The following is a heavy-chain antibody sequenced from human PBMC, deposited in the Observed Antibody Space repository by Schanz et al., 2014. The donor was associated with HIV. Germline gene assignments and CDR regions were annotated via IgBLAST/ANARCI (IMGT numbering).Heavy chain of an antibody. Sequence: QVQLLQSGAEMKKPGSSVKVSCKASGGTFGTYGFTWVRQAPGQGLEWVGGIIPIFVTTNYAPRFQGRLTMTADVSTNTASMELSSVRSEDTAVYYCARLRYSYTCFDYWGQGTLVTVSS. D-gene: IGHD5-18*01. CDR2: IIPIFVTT. J-gene: IGHJ4*02. CDR3: ARLRYSYTCFDY. CDR1: GGTFGTYG. V-gene: IGHV1-69*01.